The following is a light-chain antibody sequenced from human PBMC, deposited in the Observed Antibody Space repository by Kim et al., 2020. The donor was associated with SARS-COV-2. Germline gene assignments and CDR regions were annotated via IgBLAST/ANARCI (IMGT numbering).Light chain of an antibody. CDR3: KSYYNTEWV. J-gene: IGLJ3*02. V-gene: IGLV6-57*03. CDR1: SASIACNY. Sequence: GKTVTRSCTRTSASIACNYGQWFQQRPASAPTTVIYEDDHRPSGVPDRFSGSIDRSSNSASLAISGLETEDEADDYCKSYYNTEWVLGGGTKVTVL. CDR2: EDD.